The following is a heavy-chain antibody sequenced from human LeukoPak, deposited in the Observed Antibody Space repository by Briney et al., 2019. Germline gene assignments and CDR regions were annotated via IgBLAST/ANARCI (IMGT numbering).Heavy chain of an antibody. D-gene: IGHD3-22*01. CDR2: IIPILGIA. Sequence: SVKVSCKASGGTFSSYAISWVRQAPGQGLGWMGRIIPILGIANYAQKFQGRVTITADKSTSTAYMELSSLRSEDTAVYYCATFKYYYDSSGDFDYWGQGTLVTVSS. CDR1: GGTFSSYA. CDR3: ATFKYYYDSSGDFDY. J-gene: IGHJ4*02. V-gene: IGHV1-69*04.